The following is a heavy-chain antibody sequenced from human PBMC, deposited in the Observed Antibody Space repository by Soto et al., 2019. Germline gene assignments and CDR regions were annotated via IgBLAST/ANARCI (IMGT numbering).Heavy chain of an antibody. CDR3: ARNTGYCTNGVCLPFDY. Sequence: ASVKVSCKASGYTFTSYIISWVRQAPGQGLEWMGWISAYSGNTNYAQKLQDRLTMTTDTSTNTAYMELRSLRSDDTAVYYCARNTGYCTNGVCLPFDYWGQGTLVTVSS. V-gene: IGHV1-18*01. J-gene: IGHJ4*02. D-gene: IGHD2-8*01. CDR2: ISAYSGNT. CDR1: GYTFTSYI.